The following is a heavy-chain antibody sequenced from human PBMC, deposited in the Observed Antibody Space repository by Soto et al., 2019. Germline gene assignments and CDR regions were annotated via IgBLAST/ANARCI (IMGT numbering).Heavy chain of an antibody. CDR3: ASPHGDYLPYYYGMDV. Sequence: QVQLVQSGAEVKKPGASVKVSCKASGYTFTSYYMHWVRQAPGQGLEWMGIINPSGGSTSYTQKFQGTVTMTRDTSTSTGYMELSSLRSEDTAVYYCASPHGDYLPYYYGMDVWGQGTTVTVSS. CDR1: GYTFTSYY. J-gene: IGHJ6*02. CDR2: INPSGGST. V-gene: IGHV1-46*01. D-gene: IGHD4-17*01.